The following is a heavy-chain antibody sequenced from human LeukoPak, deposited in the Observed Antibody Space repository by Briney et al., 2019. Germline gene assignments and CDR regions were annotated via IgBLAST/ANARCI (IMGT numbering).Heavy chain of an antibody. CDR2: ISNTI. Sequence: GGSLRLSCAASGFTFSSYWMHWVRQAPGKGLEWVSYISNTISYADSVMGRLTISRDNAKTSLYLQMNSLRAEDTAVYYCVRDHFYAFDIWGQGTMVTVSS. D-gene: IGHD2/OR15-2a*01. CDR3: VRDHFYAFDI. CDR1: GFTFSSYW. J-gene: IGHJ3*02. V-gene: IGHV3-48*01.